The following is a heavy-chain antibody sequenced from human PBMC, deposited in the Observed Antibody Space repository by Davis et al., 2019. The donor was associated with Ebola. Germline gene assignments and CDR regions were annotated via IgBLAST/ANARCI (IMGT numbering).Heavy chain of an antibody. CDR1: GFTFSSYS. D-gene: IGHD3-22*01. CDR3: TRDFDRVRE. Sequence: GESLKISCAASGFTFSSYSMNWVRQAPGKGLEWVSTLGTSADTYYADSVKGRFTISRDSAKNTVYLQMNSLRVEDTAVYYCTRDFDRVREWGQGTLVTVSS. V-gene: IGHV3-21*01. J-gene: IGHJ4*02. CDR2: LGTSADT.